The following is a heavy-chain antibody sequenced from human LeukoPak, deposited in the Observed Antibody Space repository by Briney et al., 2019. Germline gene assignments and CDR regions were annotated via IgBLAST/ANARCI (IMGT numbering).Heavy chain of an antibody. CDR2: INPSSGST. V-gene: IGHV1-46*01. J-gene: IGHJ5*02. CDR1: GYTFTNYY. D-gene: IGHD6-19*01. CDR3: TRDKGWPA. Sequence: ASVKVSCKASGYTFTNYYIHWVRQAPGQGLEWMAIINPSSGSTSYAQKFQGRVTMTRDTSISTVYMELSRLTSDDTADYYCTRDKGWPAWGQGTLVTVSS.